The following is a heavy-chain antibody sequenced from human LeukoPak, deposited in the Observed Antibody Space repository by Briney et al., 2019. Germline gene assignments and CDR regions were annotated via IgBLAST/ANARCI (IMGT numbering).Heavy chain of an antibody. CDR3: ARWGLAYCGGDCYHGY. CDR1: GYTFTSNY. J-gene: IGHJ4*02. Sequence: GASVKVSCKAFGYTFTSNYMHWVRQAPGQGPEWMGVISPSGGSTTYAQKFQGRVTMTTDTSTSTAYMELRSLRSDDTAVYYCARWGLAYCGGDCYHGYWGQGTLVTVSS. D-gene: IGHD2-21*02. CDR2: ISPSGGST. V-gene: IGHV1-46*01.